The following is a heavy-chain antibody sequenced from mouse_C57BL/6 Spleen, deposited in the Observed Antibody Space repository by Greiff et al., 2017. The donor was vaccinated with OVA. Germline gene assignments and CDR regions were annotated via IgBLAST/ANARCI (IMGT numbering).Heavy chain of an antibody. CDR2: ISYDGSN. D-gene: IGHD2-1*01. Sequence: VQLQQSGPGLVKPSQSLSLTCSVTGYSITSGYYWNWIRQFPGNKLEWMGYISYDGSNNYNPSLKNRISITRDTSKNQFFLKLNSVTTEDTATYYCAKCYGNYGNFDVWGTGTTVTVSS. J-gene: IGHJ1*03. V-gene: IGHV3-6*01. CDR3: AKCYGNYGNFDV. CDR1: GYSITSGYY.